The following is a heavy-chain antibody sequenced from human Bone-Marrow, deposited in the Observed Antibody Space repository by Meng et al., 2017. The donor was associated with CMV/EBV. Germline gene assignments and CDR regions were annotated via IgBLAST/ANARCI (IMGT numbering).Heavy chain of an antibody. CDR1: GYTFTSYY. D-gene: IGHD2-2*01. CDR2: INPSGGST. Sequence: ASVKVSCKASGYTFTSYYMHWVRQAPGQGLEWMGIINPSGGSTGYAQKFQGRVIMTWNTSISTAYIELSSLRSEDTAVYYCARPDCSSTSCYYGMDVWGQGTTVTVSS. CDR3: ARPDCSSTSCYYGMDV. V-gene: IGHV1-46*01. J-gene: IGHJ6*02.